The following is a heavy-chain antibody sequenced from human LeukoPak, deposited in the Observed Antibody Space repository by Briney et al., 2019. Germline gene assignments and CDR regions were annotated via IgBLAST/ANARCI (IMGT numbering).Heavy chain of an antibody. V-gene: IGHV3-23*01. CDR1: GFTFSSYA. CDR2: ISDSGGST. CDR3: AKRLLLWLRELSAWFDP. D-gene: IGHD3-10*01. Sequence: PGGSLRLSCAASGFTFSSYAMSWVRQAPGKGLEWVSAISDSGGSTYYADYVKGRFTISKDNSKKTLYLQMNSLRAEAPALYYCAKRLLLWLRELSAWFDPWGQGTLVTVSS. J-gene: IGHJ5*02.